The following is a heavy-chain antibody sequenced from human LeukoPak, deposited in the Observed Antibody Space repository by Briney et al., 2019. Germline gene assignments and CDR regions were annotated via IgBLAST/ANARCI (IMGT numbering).Heavy chain of an antibody. D-gene: IGHD3-22*01. Sequence: ASVKVSCKATGGTFSGYSLNWVRQAPGQGLEWMGWISAYNGNTNYAQKLQGRVTMTTDTSTSTAYVELRSLRSDDTAVYYCARAHSWSSGYYCDYWGQGTLVTVSS. CDR1: GGTFSGYS. J-gene: IGHJ4*02. CDR3: ARAHSWSSGYYCDY. CDR2: ISAYNGNT. V-gene: IGHV1-18*01.